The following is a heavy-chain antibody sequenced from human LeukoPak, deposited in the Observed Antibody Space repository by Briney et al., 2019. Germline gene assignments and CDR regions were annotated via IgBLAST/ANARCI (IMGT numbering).Heavy chain of an antibody. V-gene: IGHV4-31*03. Sequence: PSETLSLTCTVSGGSISSGGYYWSWIRQHPGQGLEWIGHIYYSGSTYYNPSLKSRVTISVDTSKNQFSLKLSSVTAADTAVYYCARGAYYYDSSGYYYANWFDPWGQGTLVTVSS. J-gene: IGHJ5*02. D-gene: IGHD3-22*01. CDR3: ARGAYYYDSSGYYYANWFDP. CDR2: IYYSGST. CDR1: GGSISSGGYY.